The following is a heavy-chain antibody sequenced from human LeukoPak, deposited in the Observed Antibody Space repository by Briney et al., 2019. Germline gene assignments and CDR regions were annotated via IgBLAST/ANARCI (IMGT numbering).Heavy chain of an antibody. D-gene: IGHD3-16*01. CDR3: GRSAGFVHFDH. CDR2: INYYGKT. J-gene: IGHJ4*02. V-gene: IGHV4-39*07. Sequence: SETLSLTCTVSGNSISSSSYYWVWIRQPPGKGLEWIGSINYYGKTYYNPSVKSRVTTTVDTSKNQFSLMVRSVTAADTAVYYCGRSAGFVHFDHWGQGTLVTVTS. CDR1: GNSISSSSYY.